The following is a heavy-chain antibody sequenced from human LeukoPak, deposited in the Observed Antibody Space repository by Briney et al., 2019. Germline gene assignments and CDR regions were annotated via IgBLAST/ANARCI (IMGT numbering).Heavy chain of an antibody. V-gene: IGHV4-59*08. CDR3: ASLVSYYYGSGSLNWFDP. CDR1: GVSIRSYY. CDR2: IYYSGST. D-gene: IGHD3-10*01. J-gene: IGHJ5*02. Sequence: SETLSLTCTVSGVSIRSYYWSWIRQSPGKGLEWIGYIYYSGSTNYNPSLKSRVTISVDTSKNQFSLKLSSVTAADTAVYYCASLVSYYYGSGSLNWFDPWGQGTLVTVSS.